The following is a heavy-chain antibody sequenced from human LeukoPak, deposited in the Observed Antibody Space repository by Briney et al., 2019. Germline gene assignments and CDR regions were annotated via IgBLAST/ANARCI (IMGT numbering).Heavy chain of an antibody. D-gene: IGHD4-17*01. CDR3: ARGRDGSPRDYGDYSLDY. J-gene: IGHJ4*02. V-gene: IGHV4-39*01. CDR2: IYSSGNT. CDR1: GASISSSNYY. Sequence: PSETLSLTCAVSGASISSSNYYWGWVRQSPGKGLEWIGNIYSSGNTYYNASLKSRVTMYIDTSKNQFSLKLSSVTAADTAMYYCARGRDGSPRDYGDYSLDYWGQGTLVTVSS.